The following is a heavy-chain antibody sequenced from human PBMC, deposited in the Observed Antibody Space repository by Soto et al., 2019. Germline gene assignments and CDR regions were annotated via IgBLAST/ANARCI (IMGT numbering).Heavy chain of an antibody. D-gene: IGHD3-22*01. CDR3: ARDSSGL. CDR2: ISSSSNTI. V-gene: IGHV3-48*01. CDR1: GFTFSSYS. J-gene: IGHJ4*02. Sequence: GGSLRLSCAASGFTFSSYSMIWVRQAPGKGLEWVSYISSSSNTIYYADSVKGLFTISRDNAKNSLYLQMNSLRAEDTAVYYCARDSSGLWGQGTLVTVSS.